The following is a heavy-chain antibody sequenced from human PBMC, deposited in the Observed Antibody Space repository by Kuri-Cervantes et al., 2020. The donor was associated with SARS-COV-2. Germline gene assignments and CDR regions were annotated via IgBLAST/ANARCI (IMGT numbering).Heavy chain of an antibody. CDR3: AHELRWHQIDY. D-gene: IGHD4-23*01. CDR2: IYWDDAK. CDR1: GFSLSTSGVG. Sequence: SGPTLVKPTQTLTLTCTFSGFSLSTSGVGVGWIRQPPGKALEWLALIYWDDAKRYNPSLKNRVTITKVTSKSQVVLIMTDMDPVDTATYYCAHELRWHQIDYWGQGTLVTVSS. V-gene: IGHV2-5*02. J-gene: IGHJ4*02.